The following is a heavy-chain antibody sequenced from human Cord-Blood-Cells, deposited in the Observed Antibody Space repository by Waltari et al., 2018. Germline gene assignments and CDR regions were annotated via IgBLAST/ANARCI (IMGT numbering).Heavy chain of an antibody. D-gene: IGHD6-19*01. CDR1: GFTVSSNY. CDR2: IYSGCST. J-gene: IGHJ4*02. Sequence: EVQLVESGGGLIQPGGSLRLSCEASGFTVSSNYMSWARQAPGKGLGWVSVIYSGCSTYYADSVKGRFTISRDNSKNTLYLQMNSLRAEDTAVYYCAREGHSSGWSFDYWGQGTLVTVSS. V-gene: IGHV3-53*01. CDR3: AREGHSSGWSFDY.